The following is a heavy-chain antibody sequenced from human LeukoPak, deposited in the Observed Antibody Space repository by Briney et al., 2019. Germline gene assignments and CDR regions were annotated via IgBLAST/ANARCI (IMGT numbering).Heavy chain of an antibody. Sequence: GESLKISCKGSGYSFISYWIGWVRQMPGQGLEWMGTIYPGDSDTRYSTSFQGHVTISANKSISTAYLQWSSLKASDTAMFYCARSQSGYCSNVVCYCDYWGQGTLVTVSS. J-gene: IGHJ4*02. CDR1: GYSFISYW. CDR3: ARSQSGYCSNVVCYCDY. V-gene: IGHV5-51*01. CDR2: IYPGDSDT. D-gene: IGHD2-8*01.